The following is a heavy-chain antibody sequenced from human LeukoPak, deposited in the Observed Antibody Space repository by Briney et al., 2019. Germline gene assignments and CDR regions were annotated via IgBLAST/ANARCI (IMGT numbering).Heavy chain of an antibody. V-gene: IGHV3-7*01. Sequence: GGSLRLSCAASGFTFSSYWMSWFRQAPGKGLEWVANIKQDGSEKYYVDSVKGRFTISRDNAKNSLYLQMNSLRAEDTAVYYCAREAVALRYYFDYWGQGTLVTVSS. CDR1: GFTFSSYW. J-gene: IGHJ4*02. CDR2: IKQDGSEK. CDR3: AREAVALRYYFDY. D-gene: IGHD6-19*01.